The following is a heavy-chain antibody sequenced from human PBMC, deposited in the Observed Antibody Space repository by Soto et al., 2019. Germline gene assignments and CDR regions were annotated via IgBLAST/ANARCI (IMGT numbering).Heavy chain of an antibody. CDR3: ARPNDYGGPSDAFDI. V-gene: IGHV4-31*03. Sequence: QVQLQESGPGLVKPSQTLSLTCTVSGGSISSGGYYWSWIRQHPGKGLEWIGYIYYGGSTYYNPSLKSRVTISVDTSKNQFARKLSSVTAADTAVYYCARPNDYGGPSDAFDIWGQGTMVTVSS. J-gene: IGHJ3*02. D-gene: IGHD4-17*01. CDR2: IYYGGST. CDR1: GGSISSGGYY.